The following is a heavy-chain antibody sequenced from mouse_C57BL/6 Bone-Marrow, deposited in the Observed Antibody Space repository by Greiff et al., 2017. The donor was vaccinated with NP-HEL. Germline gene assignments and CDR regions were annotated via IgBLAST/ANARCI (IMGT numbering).Heavy chain of an antibody. J-gene: IGHJ3*01. CDR2: IYPGSGNT. D-gene: IGHD1-1*01. Sequence: VQLQQSGAELVRPGASVKLSCKASGYTFTDYYINWVKQRPGQGLEWIARIYPGSGNTYYNEKFKGKATLTAEKSSSTAYMQLSSLTSEDSAVYFCARPITTVVATRVWFAYWGQVTLVTVSA. CDR1: GYTFTDYY. V-gene: IGHV1-76*01. CDR3: ARPITTVVATRVWFAY.